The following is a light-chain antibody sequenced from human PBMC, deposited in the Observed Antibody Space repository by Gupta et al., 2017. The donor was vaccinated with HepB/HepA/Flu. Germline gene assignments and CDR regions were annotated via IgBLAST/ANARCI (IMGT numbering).Light chain of an antibody. Sequence: IVMTQYPASLSVSPGERVTHSCRASQSVYSSLAWYQQKPGQAPRLLNYGASTRATDIPARFSGSGSGTEFTLTISSLQSEDFAVYFCQQYNRRPLTFGGGTKVEIK. J-gene: IGKJ4*01. CDR1: QSVYSS. CDR3: QQYNRRPLT. V-gene: IGKV3-15*01. CDR2: GAS.